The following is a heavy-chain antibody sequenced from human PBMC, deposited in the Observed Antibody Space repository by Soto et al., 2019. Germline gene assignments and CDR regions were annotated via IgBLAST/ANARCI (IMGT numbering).Heavy chain of an antibody. D-gene: IGHD5-12*01. CDR1: GYSFTSYW. CDR3: ARRQRSGYRDLHYYYGMDV. V-gene: IGHV5-51*01. CDR2: IYPGDSDT. J-gene: IGHJ6*02. Sequence: PGESLKISCKGSGYSFTSYWIGWVRQMPGKGLEWMGIIYPGDSDTRYSPSFQGQVTISADKSISTAYLQWSSLKASDTAMYYCARRQRSGYRDLHYYYGMDVWGQGTTVTVSS.